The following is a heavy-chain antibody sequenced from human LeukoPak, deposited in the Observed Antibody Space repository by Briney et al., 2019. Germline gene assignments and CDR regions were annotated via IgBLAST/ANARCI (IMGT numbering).Heavy chain of an antibody. J-gene: IGHJ4*02. Sequence: GGSLKFSCAASGFTFSDYYMTWFRQAPGKGLEWISYIGSSDTTTYYADSVKGRFTISRDNAKNSVYLQMNSLRVEDTAVYYCARERSGVWTSDYWGLGTLVTVSS. V-gene: IGHV3-11*01. D-gene: IGHD5/OR15-5a*01. CDR1: GFTFSDYY. CDR3: ARERSGVWTSDY. CDR2: IGSSDTTT.